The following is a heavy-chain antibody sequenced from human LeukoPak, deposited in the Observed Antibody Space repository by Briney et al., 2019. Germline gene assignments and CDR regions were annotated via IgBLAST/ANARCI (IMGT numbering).Heavy chain of an antibody. D-gene: IGHD2-2*03. CDR3: ARLDIVVVPAARLLDY. Sequence: EASVKVSCKASGYTFTSYGISWVRQAPGQGLEWMGWISAYNGNTNYAQKLQGRVTMTTDTSTSTAYMELRSLRSDDTAVYYCARLDIVVVPAARLLDYWGQGTLVTVSS. V-gene: IGHV1-18*01. CDR1: GYTFTSYG. J-gene: IGHJ4*02. CDR2: ISAYNGNT.